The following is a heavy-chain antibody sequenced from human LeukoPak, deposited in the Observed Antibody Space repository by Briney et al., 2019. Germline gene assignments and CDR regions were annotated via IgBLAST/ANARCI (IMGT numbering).Heavy chain of an antibody. CDR2: FDPEDGET. D-gene: IGHD5-24*01. V-gene: IGHV1-24*01. Sequence: GASVKVSCKVSGYTLTELSMHWVRQAPGKGLEWMGGFDPEDGETIYAQKFQGRVTMTEDTSTDTAYMELSGLRSEDTAVYYCATFDGYPYYFDYWGQGTLVTVSS. CDR1: GYTLTELS. CDR3: ATFDGYPYYFDY. J-gene: IGHJ4*02.